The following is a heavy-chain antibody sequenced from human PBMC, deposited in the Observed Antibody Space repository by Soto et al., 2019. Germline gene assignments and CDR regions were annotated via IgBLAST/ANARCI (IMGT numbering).Heavy chain of an antibody. CDR2: ISSSSSTV. CDR1: VFTFSSYS. CDR3: AREELGDYGGWFDP. Sequence: GGSLRLSCAASVFTFSSYSMNWVRQAPGKGLEWVSYISSSSSTVYYADSVKGRFTISRDNAKNSLYLQMNSLRAEDTAVYYCAREELGDYGGWFDPWGQGTLVTVSS. J-gene: IGHJ5*02. V-gene: IGHV3-48*01. D-gene: IGHD4-17*01.